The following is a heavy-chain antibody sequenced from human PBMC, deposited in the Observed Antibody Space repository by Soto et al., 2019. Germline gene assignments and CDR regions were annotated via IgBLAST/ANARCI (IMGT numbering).Heavy chain of an antibody. D-gene: IGHD3-10*01. CDR1: GFTFSSYW. J-gene: IGHJ5*02. CDR2: IKQDGSEK. V-gene: IGHV3-7*01. Sequence: GGSLRLSCAASGFTFSSYWMSWVRQAPGKGLEWVANIKQDGSEKYYVDSVKGRFTISRDNAKNSLYLQMNSLRAEDTAVYYCARDRGWGSINWFDPWGQGTLVTVSS. CDR3: ARDRGWGSINWFDP.